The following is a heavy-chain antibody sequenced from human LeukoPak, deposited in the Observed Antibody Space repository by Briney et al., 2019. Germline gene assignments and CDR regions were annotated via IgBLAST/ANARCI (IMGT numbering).Heavy chain of an antibody. CDR1: GGSISSYY. D-gene: IGHD2-2*01. CDR2: IYYSGST. CDR3: ARHPCVSSTSCYLGYYYYGMDV. Sequence: SETLSLTCTVSGGSISSYYWSWIRQPPGKGLEWIGYIYYSGSTNYNPSLKSRVTMSVDTSKNQFSLKLSSVTAADTAVYYCARHPCVSSTSCYLGYYYYGMDVWGQGTTVTVSS. J-gene: IGHJ6*02. V-gene: IGHV4-59*08.